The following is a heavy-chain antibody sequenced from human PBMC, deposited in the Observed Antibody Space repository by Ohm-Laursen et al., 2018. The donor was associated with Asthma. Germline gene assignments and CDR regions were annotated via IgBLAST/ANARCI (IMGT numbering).Heavy chain of an antibody. V-gene: IGHV3-21*01. D-gene: IGHD2-15*01. CDR1: GFIFSSYS. J-gene: IGHJ4*02. CDR2: ISPSSSLI. CDR3: ARVEVYCSGGSCYSAIDY. Sequence: SLRLSCSAFGFIFSSYSMNWVRQAPGKGLEWVSSISPSSSLIYYADSVKGRFTISRDNAKNPLYLQMNSLRAEDTAVYYCARVEVYCSGGSCYSAIDYWGQGTLVTVSS.